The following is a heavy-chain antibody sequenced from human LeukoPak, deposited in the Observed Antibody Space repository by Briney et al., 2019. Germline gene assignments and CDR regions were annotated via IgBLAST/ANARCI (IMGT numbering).Heavy chain of an antibody. J-gene: IGHJ4*02. CDR2: IYSSGNT. CDR1: GGSISSYY. D-gene: IGHD3-22*01. V-gene: IGHV4-4*07. Sequence: SETLSLTCTVSGGSISSYYWSWIRQPAGKGLEWIGRIYSSGNTNYNPSLKSRVTMSVDTSKNQFSLKLSPVTAADTAVYYCARWYYYDSRGYYFDFWGQGTLVTVSS. CDR3: ARWYYYDSRGYYFDF.